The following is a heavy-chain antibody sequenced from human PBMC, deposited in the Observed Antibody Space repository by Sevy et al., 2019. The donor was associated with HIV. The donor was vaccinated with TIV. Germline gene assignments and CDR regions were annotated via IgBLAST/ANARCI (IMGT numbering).Heavy chain of an antibody. V-gene: IGHV3-30*18. CDR1: GFNFSSYG. CDR3: AKESGSYYDFWSGHDVFDI. J-gene: IGHJ3*02. D-gene: IGHD3-3*01. Sequence: GESLKISCAASGFNFSSYGMHWVRQAPGKGLEWVAVISYDGSSKYYAESVKGRFTISRDNSKNTLYLQISSLRAEDTAVYYCAKESGSYYDFWSGHDVFDIWGQGTMVTVSS. CDR2: ISYDGSSK.